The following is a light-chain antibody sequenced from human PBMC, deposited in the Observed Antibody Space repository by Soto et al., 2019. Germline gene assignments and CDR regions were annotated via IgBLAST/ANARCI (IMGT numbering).Light chain of an antibody. J-gene: IGKJ4*01. CDR3: QQYHEWLLT. CDR2: RAS. Sequence: SPATVSVSPEERATLSCRASQSINSNLAWYQQKPGQAPRLLMFRASIRATGFPARFSGSGSGTDFTLTISRLEPEDFAVYYCQQYHEWLLTFGGGTKVDIK. CDR1: QSINSN. V-gene: IGKV3-15*01.